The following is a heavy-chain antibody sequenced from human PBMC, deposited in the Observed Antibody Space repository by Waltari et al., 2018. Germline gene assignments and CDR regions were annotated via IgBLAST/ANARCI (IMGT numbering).Heavy chain of an antibody. CDR3: AKGAGFGELGIDY. V-gene: IGHV3-30*02. D-gene: IGHD3-10*01. J-gene: IGHJ4*02. CDR1: GFTFSSYG. Sequence: QVQLVESGGGVVQPGGSLRLSCAASGFTFSSYGMHWVRQAPGKGLEWVAFIRYDGSNKYYADSVKGRFTISRDNSKNTLYLQMNSLRAEDTAVYYCAKGAGFGELGIDYWGQGTLVTVSS. CDR2: IRYDGSNK.